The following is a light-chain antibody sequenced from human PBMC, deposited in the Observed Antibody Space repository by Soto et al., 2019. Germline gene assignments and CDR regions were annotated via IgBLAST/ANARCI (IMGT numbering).Light chain of an antibody. V-gene: IGLV2-11*01. CDR3: WAYAGSQTVCV. CDR1: SSDVGGDNY. J-gene: IGLJ1*01. Sequence: QSALTQPRSVSGSPGQTVTISCTGTSSDVGGDNYVYWYQQHPGKAPKLMIYDVSKRPSGVPERFSGSKSGTSASLTISGLQAEDEADYYCWAYAGSQTVCVFGTGTKVTVL. CDR2: DVS.